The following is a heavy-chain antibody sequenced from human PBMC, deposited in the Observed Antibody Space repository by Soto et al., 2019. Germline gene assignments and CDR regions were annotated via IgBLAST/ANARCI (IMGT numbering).Heavy chain of an antibody. CDR2: ISGSGGST. Sequence: EVQLLESGGGLVQPGGSLRLSYAASGFTFSSYAMSWVRQAPGKGLEWVSAISGSGGSTYYADSVKGRFTISRDNSKNTLYLQMNSLRAEDTAVYYCAKAPGSGSYFLGTYYFDYWGQGTLVTVSS. CDR3: AKAPGSGSYFLGTYYFDY. CDR1: GFTFSSYA. J-gene: IGHJ4*02. D-gene: IGHD3-10*01. V-gene: IGHV3-23*01.